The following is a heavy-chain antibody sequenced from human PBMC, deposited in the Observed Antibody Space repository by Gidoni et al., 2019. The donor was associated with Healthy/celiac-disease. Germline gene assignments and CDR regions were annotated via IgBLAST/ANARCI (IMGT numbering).Heavy chain of an antibody. CDR1: GFTVSSNY. V-gene: IGHV3-53*01. Sequence: EVQLVESGGGLIQPGGSLRLSCAASGFTVSSNYMSWVRQAPGNGLEWVSVIYSGGSTYYADSVKGRFTISRDNSKNTLYLQMNSLRAEDTAVYYCARAANNYDFWSGYSYYFDYWGQGTLVTVSS. J-gene: IGHJ4*02. D-gene: IGHD3-3*01. CDR2: IYSGGST. CDR3: ARAANNYDFWSGYSYYFDY.